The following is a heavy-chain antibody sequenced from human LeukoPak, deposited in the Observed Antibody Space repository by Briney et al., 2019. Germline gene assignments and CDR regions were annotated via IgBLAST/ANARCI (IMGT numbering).Heavy chain of an antibody. V-gene: IGHV1-18*01. D-gene: IGHD2-2*01. Sequence: ASVKVSCKASGYTFTSYGISWVRQAPGQGLEWMGWISAYNGNTNYAQKLQGRVTMTTDTSTSTAYMELRSLRSDDTAVYYCARERIVVVPAAPNWFDPWGQGTLVTVSS. CDR3: ARERIVVVPAAPNWFDP. CDR2: ISAYNGNT. J-gene: IGHJ5*02. CDR1: GYTFTSYG.